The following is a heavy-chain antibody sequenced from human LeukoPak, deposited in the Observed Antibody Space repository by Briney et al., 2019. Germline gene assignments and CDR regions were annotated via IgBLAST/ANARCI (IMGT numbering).Heavy chain of an antibody. D-gene: IGHD3-22*01. CDR2: IYPGDSDT. CDR3: ARRTYDYDSSGYYFDY. V-gene: IGHV5-51*01. Sequence: GESLKISCKGSGYSFTSYWIGWVRQMPGKGLEWMGIIYPGDSDTRYSPSFQGQVTISADKSISTAYLQWSSLKASDTAMYCCARRTYDYDSSGYYFDYWGQGTLVTVSS. CDR1: GYSFTSYW. J-gene: IGHJ4*02.